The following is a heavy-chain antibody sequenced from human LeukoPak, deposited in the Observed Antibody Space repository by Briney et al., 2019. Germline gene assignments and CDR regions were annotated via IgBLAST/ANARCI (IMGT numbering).Heavy chain of an antibody. Sequence: ASVKVPCKDSGYTFGSYDINWVRQATGQGLEWMGWMNPNSGNTGYAQKFQGRVTMTRDTSISTAYMELRSLRSEDTAVYYCAKGGTMVRGVNPLGDYGMDVWGQGTTVTVSS. V-gene: IGHV1-8*01. CDR2: MNPNSGNT. CDR1: GYTFGSYD. CDR3: AKGGTMVRGVNPLGDYGMDV. D-gene: IGHD3-10*01. J-gene: IGHJ6*02.